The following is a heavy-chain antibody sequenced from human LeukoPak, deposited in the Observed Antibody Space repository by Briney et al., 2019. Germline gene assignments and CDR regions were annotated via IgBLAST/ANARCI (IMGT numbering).Heavy chain of an antibody. D-gene: IGHD3-22*01. CDR1: GGSFSGYY. V-gene: IGHV4-34*01. CDR2: INHSGST. J-gene: IGHJ4*02. CDR3: ARIGYYYDSSGYYRGKYTKKYYLDY. Sequence: SETLSLTCAVYGGSFSGYYWSWIRQPPGKGLEWIGEINHSGSTNYNPSLKSRVTISVDTSKNQFSLKLSSVTAADTAVYYCARIGYYYDSSGYYRGKYTKKYYLDYWGQGTLVTVSS.